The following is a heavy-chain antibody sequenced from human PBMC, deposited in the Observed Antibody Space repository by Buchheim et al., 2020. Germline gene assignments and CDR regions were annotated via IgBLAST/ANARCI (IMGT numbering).Heavy chain of an antibody. J-gene: IGHJ4*02. Sequence: EVQLVESGGGLVQPGGSLRLSCAASGFTFSSYEMNWVRQAPGKGLEWVSYISSSGSTIYYAASVKGRFTISRDNAKNCTYLPMNSLRAEDTAVYYCARDQRTIFGVELLNDYWGQGTL. CDR3: ARDQRTIFGVELLNDY. D-gene: IGHD3-3*01. CDR2: ISSSGSTI. V-gene: IGHV3-48*03. CDR1: GFTFSSYE.